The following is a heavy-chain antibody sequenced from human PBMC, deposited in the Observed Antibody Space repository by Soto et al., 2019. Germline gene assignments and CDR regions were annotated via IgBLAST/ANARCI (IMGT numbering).Heavy chain of an antibody. Sequence: QLQLQESGPGMVKPSETLSLTCSVSGGSIRSKIYYWGWIRQPPGKGLEWIATVHYSGSTYYTPSLKIRVTLSSDTSKNQFSLRLNSVTAADTAVYYCARQHYYDSSGYYTWTWGQGTLVTVSS. J-gene: IGHJ5*02. CDR1: GGSIRSKIYY. CDR2: VHYSGST. V-gene: IGHV4-39*01. CDR3: ARQHYYDSSGYYTWT. D-gene: IGHD3-22*01.